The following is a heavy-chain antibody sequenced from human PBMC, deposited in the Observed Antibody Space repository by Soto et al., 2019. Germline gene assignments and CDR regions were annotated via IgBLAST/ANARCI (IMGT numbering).Heavy chain of an antibody. V-gene: IGHV1-69*02. CDR1: GGTFSSYT. D-gene: IGHD4-17*01. CDR2: IIPILGIA. CDR3: ARSTVTTFDAFDI. Sequence: SVKVSCKASGGTFSSYTISWVRQAPGQGLEWMGRIIPILGIANYAQKYQGRVTITADKSTSTAYMELSSLRSEDTAVYYCARSTVTTFDAFDIWGQGTMVTVSS. J-gene: IGHJ3*02.